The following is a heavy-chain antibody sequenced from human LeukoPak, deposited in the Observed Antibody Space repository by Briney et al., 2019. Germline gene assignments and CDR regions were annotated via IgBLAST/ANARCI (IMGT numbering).Heavy chain of an antibody. Sequence: GGSLRLSCAASGFTFDDYAMHWVRQAPGKGLEWVSGISWNSGSIGYADSVKGRFTISRDNAKNSLYLQMNSLTAEDTALYYCAKDPTYDSSGSFDYWGQGTLVTVYS. D-gene: IGHD3-22*01. CDR1: GFTFDDYA. J-gene: IGHJ4*02. CDR2: ISWNSGSI. CDR3: AKDPTYDSSGSFDY. V-gene: IGHV3-9*01.